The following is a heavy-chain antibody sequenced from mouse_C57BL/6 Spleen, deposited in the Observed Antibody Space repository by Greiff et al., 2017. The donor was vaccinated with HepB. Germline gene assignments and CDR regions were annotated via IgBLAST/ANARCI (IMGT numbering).Heavy chain of an antibody. J-gene: IGHJ3*01. CDR3: AREGAYGNSPFAY. V-gene: IGHV1-61*01. CDR2: IYPSDSET. Sequence: QVQLKESGAELVRPGSSVKLSCKASGYTFTSYWMDWVKQRPGQGLEWIGNIYPSDSETHYNQKFKDKATLTVDKSSSTAYLQLSSLTSEDSAVYYGAREGAYGNSPFAYWGQGTLVTVSA. D-gene: IGHD2-1*01. CDR1: GYTFTSYW.